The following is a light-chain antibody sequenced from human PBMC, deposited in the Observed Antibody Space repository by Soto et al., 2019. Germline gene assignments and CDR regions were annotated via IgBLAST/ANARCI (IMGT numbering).Light chain of an antibody. CDR3: QQYARPPFA. CDR2: DAS. CDR1: QRISNSY. J-gene: IGKJ2*01. Sequence: EIVLTQSPGTLSLSPGERATLSCRASQRISNSYLAWYQQKPGQAPRLLLYDASSRATGIQDRVSGSGSGTDFTLTIRRLEPEDFAVYYCQQYARPPFAFGQGTKVDNK. V-gene: IGKV3-20*01.